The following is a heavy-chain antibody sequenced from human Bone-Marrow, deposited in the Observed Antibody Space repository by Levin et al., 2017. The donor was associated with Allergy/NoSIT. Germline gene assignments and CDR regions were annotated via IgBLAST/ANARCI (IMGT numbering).Heavy chain of an antibody. J-gene: IGHJ4*02. CDR3: ATNRTAGGW. CDR1: GFDFSTFG. CDR2: IKQDESES. V-gene: IGHV3-7*01. Sequence: PGGSLRLSCTASGFDFSTFGLHWVRQTPGKGLEWVANIKQDESESFYVDSVKGRFTISRDNRKNSVYLQMNSLRVEDTAIYYCATNRTAGGWWGQGTLVTVSS. D-gene: IGHD2-15*01.